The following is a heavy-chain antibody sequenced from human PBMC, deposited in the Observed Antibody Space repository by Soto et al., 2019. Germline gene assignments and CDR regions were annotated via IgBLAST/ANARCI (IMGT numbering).Heavy chain of an antibody. CDR2: ISWNSGSI. V-gene: IGHV3-9*01. D-gene: IGHD4-17*01. CDR1: GFTFDDYA. Sequence: SLRLSCAASGFTFDDYAMHWVRQAPGKGLEWVSGISWNSGSIGYADSVKGRFTISRDNAKNSLYLQMNSLRAEDTALYYCAKVVSYGDYAWFDPWGQGTLVTVSS. J-gene: IGHJ5*02. CDR3: AKVVSYGDYAWFDP.